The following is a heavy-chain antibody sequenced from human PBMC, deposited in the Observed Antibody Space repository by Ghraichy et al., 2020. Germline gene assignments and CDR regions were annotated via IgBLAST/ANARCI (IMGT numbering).Heavy chain of an antibody. CDR1: GGSFSGYY. Sequence: SETLSLTCAVYGGSFSGYYWSWIRQPPGKGLEWIGEINHSGSTNYNPSLKSRVTISVDTSKNQFSLKLSSVTAADTAVYYCARGGGGWYNYYYGMDVWGQGTTVTVSS. CDR3: ARGGGGWYNYYYGMDV. J-gene: IGHJ6*02. D-gene: IGHD1-26*01. CDR2: INHSGST. V-gene: IGHV4-34*01.